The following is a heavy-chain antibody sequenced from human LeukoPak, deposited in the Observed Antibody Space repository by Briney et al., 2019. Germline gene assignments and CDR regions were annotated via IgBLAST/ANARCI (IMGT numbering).Heavy chain of an antibody. Sequence: GRSLRLSCAASGFTFSSYAMHWVRQAPGKGLEWVAVISYDGSNKYYADSVKGRFTISRDNSKNTLYLQMNSLRAEDTAVYYCARGYSSSWYFDYWGQGTLVTVSS. V-gene: IGHV3-30-3*01. CDR3: ARGYSSSWYFDY. J-gene: IGHJ4*02. CDR2: ISYDGSNK. D-gene: IGHD6-13*01. CDR1: GFTFSSYA.